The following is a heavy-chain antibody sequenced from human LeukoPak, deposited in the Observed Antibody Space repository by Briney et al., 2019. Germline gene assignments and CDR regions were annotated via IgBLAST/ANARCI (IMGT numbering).Heavy chain of an antibody. J-gene: IGHJ6*03. V-gene: IGHV4-59*01. CDR2: IYYSGST. CDR3: ASSYYYYMDV. CDR1: GGSISSYY. Sequence: SETLSLTCTVSGGSISSYYWSWIRQPPGRGLEWIGYIYYSGSTDYNPSLKSRVTISVDTSKNRLSLELSSVTAADTAVYYCASSYYYYMDVWGKGTTVTVSS.